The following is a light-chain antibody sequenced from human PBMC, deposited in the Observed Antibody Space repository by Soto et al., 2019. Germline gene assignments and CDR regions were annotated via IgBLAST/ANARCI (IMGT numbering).Light chain of an antibody. V-gene: IGKV3D-7*01. CDR3: HQDFDLPLT. CDR2: GAS. Sequence: EIVMTQSPVTLSLSPGDRATLSCRASQSLRNTYISWYQQKPGQAPRLLIYGASTRATGIPARFSGSGSGTEFTLTISSLQPEDFALYYCHQDFDLPLTFGGGTKVEIK. J-gene: IGKJ4*01. CDR1: QSLRNTY.